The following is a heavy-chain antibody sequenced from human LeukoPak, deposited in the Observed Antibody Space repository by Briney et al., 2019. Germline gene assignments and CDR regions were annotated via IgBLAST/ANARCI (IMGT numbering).Heavy chain of an antibody. J-gene: IGHJ6*02. D-gene: IGHD1-26*01. CDR3: ARDLLVGATGVYYYYGMDV. Sequence: PGGSLRLSCAASGFTFSSYAMHWVRQAPGKGLEWVAVISYDGSNKYYADSVKGRFTISRDNSKNTLYLQMNSLRAEDTAVYYCARDLLVGATGVYYYYGMDVWGQGTTVTVSS. V-gene: IGHV3-30-3*01. CDR1: GFTFSSYA. CDR2: ISYDGSNK.